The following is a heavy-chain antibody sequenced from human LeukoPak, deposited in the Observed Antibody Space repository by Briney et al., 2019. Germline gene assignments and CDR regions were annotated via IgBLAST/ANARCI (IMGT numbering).Heavy chain of an antibody. J-gene: IGHJ4*02. V-gene: IGHV1-69*06. Sequence: GASVKVSCKASGGTFSSYAISWVRQAPGQGLEWMGGIIPIFGTANYAQKFQGRVTITADKSTSTAYMELSSLRSEGTAVYYCARAGLYYYDSSGYPLAWGQGTLVTVSS. CDR3: ARAGLYYYDSSGYPLA. D-gene: IGHD3-22*01. CDR1: GGTFSSYA. CDR2: IIPIFGTA.